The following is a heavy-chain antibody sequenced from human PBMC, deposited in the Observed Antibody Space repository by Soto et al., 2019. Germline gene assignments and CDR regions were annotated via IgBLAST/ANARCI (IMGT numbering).Heavy chain of an antibody. CDR3: ARHVFDSSGYLVWDY. J-gene: IGHJ4*02. CDR1: GFTFSSYG. CDR2: IWYDGSNK. D-gene: IGHD3-22*01. Sequence: QVQLVESWGGVVQPGRSLRLSCAASGFTFSSYGMHWVRQAPGKGLEWVAVIWYDGSNKYYADSVKGRFTISRDNSKNTLYLQMNSLRAEDTAVYYCARHVFDSSGYLVWDYWGQGTLVTVSS. V-gene: IGHV3-33*01.